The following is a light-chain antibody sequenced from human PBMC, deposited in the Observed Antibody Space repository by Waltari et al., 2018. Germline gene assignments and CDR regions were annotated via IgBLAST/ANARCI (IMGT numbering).Light chain of an antibody. V-gene: IGLV1-47*01. Sequence: QSVLTQPPSASATPGQRVTIPCSGSRANLGSNFLYCYQQFPQTPPKLLIYRNIMRPSGVPERFSASKSGTSASLVISGVRSEDEAIYYCASWDDSHYVFGPGTTVTVL. CDR1: RANLGSNF. CDR2: RNI. CDR3: ASWDDSHYV. J-gene: IGLJ1*01.